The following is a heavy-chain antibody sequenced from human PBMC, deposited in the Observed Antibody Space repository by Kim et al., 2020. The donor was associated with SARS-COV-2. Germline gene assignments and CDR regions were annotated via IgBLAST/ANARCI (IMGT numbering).Heavy chain of an antibody. CDR2: IYTSGST. Sequence: SETLSLTCTVSGGSISSGSYYWSWIRQPAGKGLEWIGRIYTSGSTNYNPSLKSRVTISVDTSKNQFSLKLSSVTAADTAVYYCARGVAGQVPRGYYYGMDVWGQGTTVTVSS. CDR3: ARGVAGQVPRGYYYGMDV. V-gene: IGHV4-61*02. CDR1: GGSISSGSYY. J-gene: IGHJ6*02. D-gene: IGHD6-19*01.